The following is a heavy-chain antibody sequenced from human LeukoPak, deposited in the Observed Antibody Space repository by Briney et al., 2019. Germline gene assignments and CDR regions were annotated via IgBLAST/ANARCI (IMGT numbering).Heavy chain of an antibody. CDR2: INDSGVT. Sequence: PPETLSLTCAVYGGSFNGYYWSWIRQSPGEGLEWIGEINDSGVTNCNPSLESRVVLSVDTSKNQFSLRLSSVTAADTAVYYCARRLVDSGASQVSDHWGQGTLVTVSS. CDR3: ARRLVDSGASQVSDH. V-gene: IGHV4-34*01. D-gene: IGHD2-15*01. J-gene: IGHJ4*02. CDR1: GGSFNGYY.